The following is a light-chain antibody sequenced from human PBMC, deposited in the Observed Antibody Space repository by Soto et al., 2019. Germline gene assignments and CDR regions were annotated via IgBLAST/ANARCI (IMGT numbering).Light chain of an antibody. J-gene: IGKJ1*01. CDR3: QQYGISPQT. Sequence: EIVLTQSPGTLSLSPGERATLSCRASQSVSSSYLAWYQQKPGQAPRLLIYGASSRATGIPDRFSGSGSGTDFTLTSRRLEPEDFAVYSCQQYGISPQTFGQGTKVEIK. V-gene: IGKV3-20*01. CDR1: QSVSSSY. CDR2: GAS.